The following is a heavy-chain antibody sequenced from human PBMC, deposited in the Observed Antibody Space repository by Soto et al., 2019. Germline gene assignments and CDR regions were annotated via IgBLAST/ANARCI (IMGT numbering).Heavy chain of an antibody. Sequence: ASVKVSCTASGYTFTSYAMHWVRQAPGQRLEWMGWINAGNGNTKYSQKFQGRVTITRDTSASTAYMELSSLRSEDTAVYYCARGNRESWFPEWYFDYWGQGTLVTVSS. D-gene: IGHD3-16*02. J-gene: IGHJ4*02. V-gene: IGHV1-3*01. CDR2: INAGNGNT. CDR1: GYTFTSYA. CDR3: ARGNRESWFPEWYFDY.